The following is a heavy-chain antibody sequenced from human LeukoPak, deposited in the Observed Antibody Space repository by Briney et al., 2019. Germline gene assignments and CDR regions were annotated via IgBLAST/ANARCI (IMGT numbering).Heavy chain of an antibody. Sequence: GGSLRLSCAASGFTFSSYGMSWVRQAPGKGLEWVSAISGSGGSTYYADSVKGRFTISRDNSKNTLYLQMNSLRAEDTAVYYCAKDTRFGELSYWGQGTLVTVSS. J-gene: IGHJ4*02. D-gene: IGHD3-10*01. CDR1: GFTFSSYG. CDR2: ISGSGGST. CDR3: AKDTRFGELSY. V-gene: IGHV3-23*01.